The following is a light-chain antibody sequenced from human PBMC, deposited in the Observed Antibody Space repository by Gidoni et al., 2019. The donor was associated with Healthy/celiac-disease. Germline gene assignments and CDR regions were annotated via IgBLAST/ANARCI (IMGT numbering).Light chain of an antibody. CDR1: QSISSW. CDR3: QQYKSYAGT. V-gene: IGKV1-5*03. Sequence: DIQMTPSPSTLSASVGDRVTITCRASQSISSWLAWYQQKPGKAPKLLIYKASSLESGVPSRFSGSGSGTEFTLTIISREPDDFATYYCQQYKSYAGTFGQGTKVEIK. CDR2: KAS. J-gene: IGKJ1*01.